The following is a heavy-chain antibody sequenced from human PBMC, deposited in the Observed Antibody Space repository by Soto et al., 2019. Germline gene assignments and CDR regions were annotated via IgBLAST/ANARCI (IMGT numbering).Heavy chain of an antibody. CDR1: GITFSSYA. J-gene: IGHJ6*02. D-gene: IGHD2-15*01. V-gene: IGHV3-23*01. Sequence: EVQLLESGGGLVQPGGSLRLSCAVSGITFSSYAMTWVRQAPGKGLAWVSGSSGSGASTYHADSVRGRFTISRDNSKNMLYLQMNSLRAEDTAVYYCAKSVGDYYYNGTDVWCQGTTLTVSS. CDR2: SSGSGAST. CDR3: AKSVGDYYYNGTDV.